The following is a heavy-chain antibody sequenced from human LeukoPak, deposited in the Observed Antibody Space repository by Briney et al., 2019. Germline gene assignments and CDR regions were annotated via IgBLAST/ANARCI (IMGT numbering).Heavy chain of an antibody. J-gene: IGHJ5*02. CDR1: GYTFTGYY. D-gene: IGHD5-24*01. V-gene: IGHV1-2*02. CDR3: ARDTSYNLNWFDP. CDR2: INPNSGGT. Sequence: GASAKVSCKASGYTFTGYYMHWVRQAPGQGLEWMGWINPNSGGTNYAQKFQGRVTMTRDTSISTAYMELSRLRSDDTAVYYCARDTSYNLNWFDPWGQGTLVTVSS.